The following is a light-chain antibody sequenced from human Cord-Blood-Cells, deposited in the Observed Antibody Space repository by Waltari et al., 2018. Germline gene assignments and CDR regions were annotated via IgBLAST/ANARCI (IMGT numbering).Light chain of an antibody. CDR2: KAS. CDR1: QSISSW. J-gene: IGKJ1*01. CDR3: QQYNSYSRT. V-gene: IGKV1-5*03. Sequence: DIQMTQSPSTLSASVRDRVTITCRVSQSISSWLAWYQQNPGKAPKLLIYKASSLESGVTSRFSGSGSGTEFTLTISSLQPDDFATYYCQQYNSYSRTFGQGTKVEIK.